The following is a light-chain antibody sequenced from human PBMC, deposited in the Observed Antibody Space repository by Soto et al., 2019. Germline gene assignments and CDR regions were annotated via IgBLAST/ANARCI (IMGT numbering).Light chain of an antibody. V-gene: IGKV1-5*01. CDR2: DAS. J-gene: IGKJ1*01. CDR1: QSISSW. CDR3: QQYNSYPWT. Sequence: DIQMTQSPSTLSASVGDRVTITCRASQSISSWLAWYQQKPGKAPKLLIYDASSLESGVPSRFSGSGYRTEFTLTISSLQPDDFATYYCQQYNSYPWTFGQGTKVEIK.